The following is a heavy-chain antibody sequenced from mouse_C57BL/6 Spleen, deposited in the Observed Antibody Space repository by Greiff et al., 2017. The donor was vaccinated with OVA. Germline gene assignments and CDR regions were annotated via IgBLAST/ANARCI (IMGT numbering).Heavy chain of an antibody. CDR1: GFTFSDYG. V-gene: IGHV5-17*01. J-gene: IGHJ4*01. CDR2: ISSGSSTI. CDR3: ARELATVVATDAMDY. D-gene: IGHD1-1*01. Sequence: EVKVEESGGGLVKPGGSLKLSCAASGFTFSDYGMHWVRQAPEKGLEWVAYISSGSSTIYYADTVKGRFTISRDNAKNTLFLQMTSLRSEDTAMYYCARELATVVATDAMDYWGQGTSVTVSS.